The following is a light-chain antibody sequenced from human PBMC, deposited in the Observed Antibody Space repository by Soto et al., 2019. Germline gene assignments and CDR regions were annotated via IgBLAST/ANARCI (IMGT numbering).Light chain of an antibody. V-gene: IGKV3-20*01. Sequence: EIVLTQSPGTLSLSPGERATLSCRASQSVSSSYLAWYQQKPGQAPRLLIYGASRRATGIPDRFSGSGSGTNLPFTIRRPAPEGFAVYYCQQYGSSPQTFGQGTRLEIK. J-gene: IGKJ5*01. CDR2: GAS. CDR3: QQYGSSPQT. CDR1: QSVSSSY.